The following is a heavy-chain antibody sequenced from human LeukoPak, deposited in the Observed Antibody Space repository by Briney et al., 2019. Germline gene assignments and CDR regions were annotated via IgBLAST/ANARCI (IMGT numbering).Heavy chain of an antibody. Sequence: SVKVSCKASGGTFSSYAISWVRQAPGQGLEWMGGIIPIFGTANYAQKFQGRVTITADESTSTAYMELSSLRSEDTAVYYCAVTPNYYDSSGYDFAYWSQGTLVTVSS. CDR2: IIPIFGTA. CDR1: GGTFSSYA. D-gene: IGHD3-22*01. J-gene: IGHJ4*02. CDR3: AVTPNYYDSSGYDFAY. V-gene: IGHV1-69*13.